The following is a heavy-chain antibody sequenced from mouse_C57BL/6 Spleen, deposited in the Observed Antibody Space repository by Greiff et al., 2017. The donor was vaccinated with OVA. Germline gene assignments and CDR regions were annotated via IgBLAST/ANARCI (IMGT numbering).Heavy chain of an antibody. J-gene: IGHJ4*01. CDR1: GYTFTSYW. Sequence: QVQLQQPGAELVKPGASVKLSCKASGYTFTSYWMQWVKQRPGQGLEWIGEIDPSDSYTNYNQKFKGKATLTVDTSSSTAYMQLSSLTSEDSAVYDCSRGYYGSIYDYAMDYWGQGTSVTVSS. D-gene: IGHD1-1*01. CDR2: IDPSDSYT. CDR3: SRGYYGSIYDYAMDY. V-gene: IGHV1-50*01.